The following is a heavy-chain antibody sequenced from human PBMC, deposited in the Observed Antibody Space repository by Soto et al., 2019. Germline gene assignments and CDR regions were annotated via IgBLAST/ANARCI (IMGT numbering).Heavy chain of an antibody. CDR2: INHSGST. CDR1: GGSFSGYY. J-gene: IGHJ4*02. CDR3: ARGYSFRYFDWLSMTSHFDY. Sequence: QVQLQQWGAGLLKPSETLSLTCAVYGGSFSGYYWSWIRQPPGKGLEWIGEINHSGSTNYNPSLKSRVTISVDTSKNQFSLKLSSVTAADTAVYYCARGYSFRYFDWLSMTSHFDYWGQGTLVTVSS. V-gene: IGHV4-34*01. D-gene: IGHD3-9*01.